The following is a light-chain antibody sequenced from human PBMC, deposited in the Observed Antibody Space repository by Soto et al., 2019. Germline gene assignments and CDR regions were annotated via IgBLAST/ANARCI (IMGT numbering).Light chain of an antibody. CDR3: QQYGGTPWT. CDR1: QSASNNY. J-gene: IGKJ1*01. V-gene: IGKV3-20*01. CDR2: AAT. Sequence: DIVLTQAPDTLSLSPGERATLSGRASQSASNNYLAWHQQKAGQAPSPLIYAATSRAPGVPDRFSGSGTGTDFSLTISRLEPEDFAVYCCQQYGGTPWTFGQGTKVDIK.